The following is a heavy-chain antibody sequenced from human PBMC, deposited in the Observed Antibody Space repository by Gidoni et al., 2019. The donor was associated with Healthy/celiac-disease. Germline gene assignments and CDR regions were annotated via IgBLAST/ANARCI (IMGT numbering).Heavy chain of an antibody. Sequence: QVQLVESGGGVVQPGRSLRLSCAASGFTVSSYALHWGRQAPGKGLELVAVISYDGSNKYYADSVKGRFTISRDNSKNTLYLQMNSLRAEDTAVYYCARDFSRWFGDPGALYYYGMDVWGQGTTVTVSS. CDR3: ARDFSRWFGDPGALYYYGMDV. D-gene: IGHD3-10*01. CDR1: GFTVSSYA. CDR2: ISYDGSNK. J-gene: IGHJ6*02. V-gene: IGHV3-30-3*01.